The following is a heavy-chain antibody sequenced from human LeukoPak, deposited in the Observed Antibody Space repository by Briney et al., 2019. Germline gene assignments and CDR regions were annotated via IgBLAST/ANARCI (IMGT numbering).Heavy chain of an antibody. CDR1: GYTFTSYG. V-gene: IGHV1-18*01. D-gene: IGHD3-10*01. CDR3: ARLLEYYYGSGSYAPPYGMDV. J-gene: IGHJ6*02. Sequence: VASVKVSCKASGYTFTSYGISWVRQAPGQGLEGMGWISAYNGNTNYAQKLQGRVTMTTDTSTSTAYMELRSLRSDDTAVYYCARLLEYYYGSGSYAPPYGMDVWGQGTTVTVSS. CDR2: ISAYNGNT.